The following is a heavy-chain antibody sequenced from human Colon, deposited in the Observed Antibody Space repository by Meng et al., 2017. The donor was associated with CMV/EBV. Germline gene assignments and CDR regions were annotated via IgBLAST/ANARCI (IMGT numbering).Heavy chain of an antibody. Sequence: ASVKVSCKASGYSFTTYGISWVRQAPGQGLEWMGWIRTYNGDTNYAQNFQGRPTMTTDRSTSTAYMELTSLKSDDTAVYYCARGVTGTPRAFDYWGQGTLVTVSS. CDR2: IRTYNGDT. D-gene: IGHD1-7*01. J-gene: IGHJ4*02. CDR1: GYSFTTYG. CDR3: ARGVTGTPRAFDY. V-gene: IGHV1-18*01.